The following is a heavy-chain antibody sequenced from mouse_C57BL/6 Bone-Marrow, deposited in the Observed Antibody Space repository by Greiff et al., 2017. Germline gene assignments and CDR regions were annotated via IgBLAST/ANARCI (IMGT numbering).Heavy chain of an antibody. J-gene: IGHJ2*01. V-gene: IGHV1-64*01. D-gene: IGHD1-1*01. CDR1: GYTFTSYW. CDR2: IHPNSGST. CDR3: ARRITVVESYFDY. Sequence: QVQLQQPGAELVKPGASVKLSCKASGYTFTSYWMHWVKQRPGQGLEWIGMIHPNSGSTNYNEKFKSKATLTVDKSSSTAYMQLSSLTSEDSAVYYCARRITVVESYFDYWGQGTTLTVSS.